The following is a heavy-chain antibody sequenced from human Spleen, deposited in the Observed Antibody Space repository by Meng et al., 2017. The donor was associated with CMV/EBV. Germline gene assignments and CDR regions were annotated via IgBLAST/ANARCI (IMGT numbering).Heavy chain of an antibody. CDR3: AKDPVGLNYFDY. Sequence: GESLKISCAASGFTFSSYSMSWIRQAPGKGLQWVSSISGSSTVTYYADSVKGRFTISRDNSKNTLYLQMNSLRAADTAVYYCAKDPVGLNYFDYWGQGTLVTVSS. CDR2: ISGSSTVT. CDR1: GFTFSSYS. V-gene: IGHV3-23*01. D-gene: IGHD2-15*01. J-gene: IGHJ4*02.